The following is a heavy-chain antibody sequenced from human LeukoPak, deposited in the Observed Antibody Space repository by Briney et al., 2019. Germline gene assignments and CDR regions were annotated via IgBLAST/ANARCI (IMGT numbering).Heavy chain of an antibody. D-gene: IGHD3-9*01. CDR1: GGSFSGYY. V-gene: IGHV4-34*01. CDR2: INHSGST. Sequence: PSETLSLTCAVYGGSFSGYYWSWIRQPPGKGLEWIGEINHSGSTNYNPSLKSRVTISVDTSKNQFSLKLSSVTAADTAVYYCARSYDILTVYNWFDPWGQGTLVTLSS. CDR3: ARSYDILTVYNWFDP. J-gene: IGHJ5*02.